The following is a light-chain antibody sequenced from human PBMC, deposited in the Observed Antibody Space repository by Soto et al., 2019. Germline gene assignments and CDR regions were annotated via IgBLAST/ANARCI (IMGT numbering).Light chain of an antibody. CDR2: KAS. V-gene: IGKV1-5*03. CDR1: QSISSW. Sequence: DIQMTQSPSTLSASVGDRVTITCRASQSISSWLAWYQQKPGKAPKLLIYKASSLESGVPSRFSSSGSGTDFTLTISSLQPEDFATYYCQQSYSTPSITFGQGTRLENK. CDR3: QQSYSTPSIT. J-gene: IGKJ5*01.